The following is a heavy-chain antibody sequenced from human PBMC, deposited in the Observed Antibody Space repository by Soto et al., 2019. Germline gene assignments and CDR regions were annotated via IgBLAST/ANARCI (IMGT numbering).Heavy chain of an antibody. J-gene: IGHJ5*02. CDR1: GFTFSRYG. CDR2: ISYDGSNK. V-gene: IGHV3-30*18. Sequence: PVGSLRLSCAASGFTFSRYGMHWVRQAPGKGLEWVAVISYDGSNKNYADSVKGRFTISRDNSKNTLYLQMNSLRAEDTAVYYCAKRGFYSSSWYAFSGDWFDPWGQGTLVTVSS. CDR3: AKRGFYSSSWYAFSGDWFDP. D-gene: IGHD6-13*01.